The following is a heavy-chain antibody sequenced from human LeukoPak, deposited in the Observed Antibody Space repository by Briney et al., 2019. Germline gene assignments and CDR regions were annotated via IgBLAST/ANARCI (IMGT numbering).Heavy chain of an antibody. D-gene: IGHD1-26*01. CDR1: GGSISSSF. CDR2: IHDSGST. Sequence: SETLSLTFTVSGGSISSSFWSWIRQPPGKGLEWIGYIHDSGSTNYNPSLKSRVTISVDTSKNQFSLKLSSVTAADTAVYFCARHMNGGSNPMYVCCEGTTVTVSS. CDR3: ARHMNGGSNPMYV. J-gene: IGHJ6*02. V-gene: IGHV4-59*08.